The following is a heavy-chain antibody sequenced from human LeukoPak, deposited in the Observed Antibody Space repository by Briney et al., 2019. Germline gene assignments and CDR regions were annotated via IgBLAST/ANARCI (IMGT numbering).Heavy chain of an antibody. CDR2: IIPMLRSS. CDR3: ARELSAAAPYYMDV. V-gene: IGHV1-69*16. D-gene: IGHD6-25*01. Sequence: SVKVSCKASGGTFGGYTISWVRQAPGQGLEWMGGIIPMLRSSTYAQRFQGRLTITTDESTTTVHMELRSLGSEDTAVSFCARELSAAAPYYMDVWGKGTTVAVSS. J-gene: IGHJ6*03. CDR1: GGTFGGYT.